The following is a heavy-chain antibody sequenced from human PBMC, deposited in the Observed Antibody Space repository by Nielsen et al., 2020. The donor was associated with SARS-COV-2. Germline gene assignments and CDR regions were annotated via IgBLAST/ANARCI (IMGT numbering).Heavy chain of an antibody. CDR2: IYYSGST. Sequence: GSLRLSCTVSGCSISSYHWSWIRQPPGKGLEWIGYIYYSGSTNYNPSLKSRVTISVDTSKNQFSLKLSSVTAADTAVYYCARDRFVVVPAAIGYYYGMDVWGQGTTVTVSS. D-gene: IGHD2-2*01. V-gene: IGHV4-59*01. CDR3: ARDRFVVVPAAIGYYYGMDV. J-gene: IGHJ6*02. CDR1: GCSISSYH.